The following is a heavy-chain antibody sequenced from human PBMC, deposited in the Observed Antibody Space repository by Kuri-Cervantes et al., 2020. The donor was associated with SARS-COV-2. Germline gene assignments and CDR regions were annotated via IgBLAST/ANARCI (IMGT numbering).Heavy chain of an antibody. Sequence: GALRLSCAAAGFIFSNCAMNWVRQAPGKGLEWVSAISDSGGNTYYADSVKGRFTISRDNSKNTLYLQMNSLRAEDTAVYYCAKDGADGSGSYYNGWGQGTLVTVSS. V-gene: IGHV3-23*01. CDR3: AKDGADGSGSYYNG. CDR2: ISDSGGNT. D-gene: IGHD3-10*01. CDR1: GFIFSNCA. J-gene: IGHJ4*02.